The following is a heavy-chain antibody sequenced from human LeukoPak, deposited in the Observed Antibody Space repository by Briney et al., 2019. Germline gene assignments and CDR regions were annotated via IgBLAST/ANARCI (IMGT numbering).Heavy chain of an antibody. J-gene: IGHJ4*02. D-gene: IGHD1-26*01. V-gene: IGHV4-59*04. CDR3: AKSGGYGLIDK. Sequence: AGGSLRLSCAASGFTFSSYAMSWVRQPPGNGLEWIGNIYYTGSTYYNVSLNSRVTISIDTSKNLFSLRLNSMTAADTAVYYCAKSGGYGLIDKWGQGTLVTVSS. CDR2: IYYTGST. CDR1: GFTFSSYA.